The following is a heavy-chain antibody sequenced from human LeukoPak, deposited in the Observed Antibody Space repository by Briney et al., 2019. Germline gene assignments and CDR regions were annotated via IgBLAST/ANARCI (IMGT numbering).Heavy chain of an antibody. V-gene: IGHV4-59*01. CDR2: IYYSGST. Sequence: SETLSLTCTVSGGSISSYYWSWIRQPPGKGLEWIGYIYYSGSTNYNPSLKSRVTISVDTSKNQFSLKLSSVTAADTAAYYCVGVDTALVPLDSWGQGTLVTVSS. D-gene: IGHD5-18*01. J-gene: IGHJ4*02. CDR1: GGSISSYY. CDR3: VGVDTALVPLDS.